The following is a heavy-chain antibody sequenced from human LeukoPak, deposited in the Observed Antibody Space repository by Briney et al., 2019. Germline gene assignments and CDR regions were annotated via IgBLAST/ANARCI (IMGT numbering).Heavy chain of an antibody. D-gene: IGHD2-15*01. V-gene: IGHV3-30-3*01. CDR3: ARDAVVVAASRYFDY. J-gene: IGHJ4*02. CDR2: ISYDGSNK. CDR1: GFTFSSYA. Sequence: PGGSLRLSCAASGFTFSSYAMHWVRQAPGKGLEWVAVISYDGSNKYYADSVKGRFTISRDNSKSTLYLQMNSLRAEDTAVYYCARDAVVVAASRYFDYWGQGTLVTVSS.